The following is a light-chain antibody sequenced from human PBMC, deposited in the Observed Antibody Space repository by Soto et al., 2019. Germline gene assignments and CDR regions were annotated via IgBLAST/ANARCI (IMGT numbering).Light chain of an antibody. J-gene: IGKJ1*01. V-gene: IGKV3-20*01. CDR3: QQYGSSGT. Sequence: IGFTQSPGTPSLSPGERATLSCRASQSVSNNYLAWYQQKPGQAPRLLIYGASNRATGIPDRFSGSGSGTDFTLTISRLEPEDFAVYYCQQYGSSGTFGQGTKVDVK. CDR1: QSVSNNY. CDR2: GAS.